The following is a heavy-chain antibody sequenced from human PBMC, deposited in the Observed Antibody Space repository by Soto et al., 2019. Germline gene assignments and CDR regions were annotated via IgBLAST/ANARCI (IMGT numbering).Heavy chain of an antibody. J-gene: IGHJ6*02. Sequence: SETLSITCAFYGGSFSVYYWSWIRQPPGKGLEWIGEINHSGSTNYNPSLKSRVTISVDTSKNQFSLKLSSVTAADTAVYYCARLARGGGSRVGGMDVWGQGTPVTVSS. V-gene: IGHV4-34*01. D-gene: IGHD3-10*01. CDR1: GGSFSVYY. CDR3: ARLARGGGSRVGGMDV. CDR2: INHSGST.